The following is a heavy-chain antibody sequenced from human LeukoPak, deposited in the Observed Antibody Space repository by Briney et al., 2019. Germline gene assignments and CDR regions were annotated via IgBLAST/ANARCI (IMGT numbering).Heavy chain of an antibody. D-gene: IGHD4-11*01. CDR1: GGTFSSYA. Sequence: SVKVSCKASGGTFSSYAISWVRQAPGQGLEWMGGIIPNFGTANYAQKFQGRVTITTDESTSTAYLKLSSLISENTAVYYCARDSGPMTTVTNFWFDYWGQGTLVTVSS. CDR2: IIPNFGTA. CDR3: ARDSGPMTTVTNFWFDY. J-gene: IGHJ5*01. V-gene: IGHV1-69*05.